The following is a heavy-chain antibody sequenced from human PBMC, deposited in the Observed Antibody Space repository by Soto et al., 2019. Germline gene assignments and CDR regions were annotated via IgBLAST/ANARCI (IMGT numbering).Heavy chain of an antibody. CDR3: ARGFPLWFDP. D-gene: IGHD3-3*01. J-gene: IGHJ5*02. V-gene: IGHV3-7*02. CDR2: IKPDGSEK. Sequence: GGSLRLSCAASGFTFTNYWMSWVRQAPGKGLEWVANIKPDGSEKFYVDSLKGRFTMSRDNAKNSLYLQMNGLRADDTAVYYCARGFPLWFDPWGQGTLVTVSS. CDR1: GFTFTNYW.